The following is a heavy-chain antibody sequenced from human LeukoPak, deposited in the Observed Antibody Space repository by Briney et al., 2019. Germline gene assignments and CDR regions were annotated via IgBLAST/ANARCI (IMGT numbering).Heavy chain of an antibody. J-gene: IGHJ4*02. V-gene: IGHV3-23*01. CDR2: ISGSGGTT. CDR1: GFTFSSYA. CDR3: ATKSYSGSYRTDF. D-gene: IGHD1-26*01. Sequence: GGSLRLSCAASGFTFSSYAMSGVRQAPGKGLEWVSAISGSGGTTYYADSVKGRFTISRDNSKNTLYLQMNSLRAEDTAVYYCATKSYSGSYRTDFWGQGTLVTVSS.